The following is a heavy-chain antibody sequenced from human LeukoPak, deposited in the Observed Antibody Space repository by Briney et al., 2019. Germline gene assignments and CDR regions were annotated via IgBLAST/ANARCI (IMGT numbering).Heavy chain of an antibody. CDR2: IYYSGST. J-gene: IGHJ5*02. V-gene: IGHV4-39*01. CDR3: ARWPRYNWNYFPNWFDP. D-gene: IGHD1-7*01. CDR1: GGSISSSSYY. Sequence: SETLSLTCTVSGGSISSSSYYWGWIRQPPGKGLEWIGSIYYSGSTYYNPPLKSRVTISVDTSKNQFSLKLSSVTAADTAVYYCARWPRYNWNYFPNWFDPWGQGTLVTVSS.